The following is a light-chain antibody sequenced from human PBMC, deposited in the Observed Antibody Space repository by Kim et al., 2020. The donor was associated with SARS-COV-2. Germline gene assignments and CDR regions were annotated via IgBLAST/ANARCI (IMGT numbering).Light chain of an antibody. CDR3: MQTLQTPIT. CDR1: QSLVQSNGNNY. CDR2: LGS. Sequence: DIVMTQSPLSLPVTXGEPASISCRSSQSLVQSNGNNYLDWYLQKPGQSPQLLIYLGSNRASGVPDRFSGSGSGTDFTLKISRVEAEDVGVYYCMQTLQTPITFGQGTRLEIK. J-gene: IGKJ5*01. V-gene: IGKV2-28*01.